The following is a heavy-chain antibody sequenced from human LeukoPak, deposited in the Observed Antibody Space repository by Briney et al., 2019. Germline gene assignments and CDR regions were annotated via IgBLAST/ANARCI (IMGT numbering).Heavy chain of an antibody. J-gene: IGHJ4*02. CDR1: GGSISSSNW. CDR3: ASFVATHARTDY. D-gene: IGHD1-14*01. V-gene: IGHV4-4*02. CDR2: IYHSGST. Sequence: SETLSLTCAVSGGSISSSNWWSWVRQPPGKGLEWIGEIYHSGSTNYNPSLKSRVTISVDKSKNQFSLKLSSVTAADTAVYYCASFVATHARTDYWGQGTLVTVSS.